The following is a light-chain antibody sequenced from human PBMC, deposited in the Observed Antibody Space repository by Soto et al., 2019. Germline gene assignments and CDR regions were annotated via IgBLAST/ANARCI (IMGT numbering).Light chain of an antibody. CDR1: QSISSW. J-gene: IGKJ2*01. CDR3: QQYNSYSRNT. V-gene: IGKV1-5*03. CDR2: KAS. Sequence: DIQMTQSPSTLSASVGDRVTITCRASQSISSWLAWYQQKPGKAPKLLIYKASSLESGGPSRFSGSGSGTEFTLTISSLLPDDFTRYYCQQYNSYSRNTFGQGTKLEIK.